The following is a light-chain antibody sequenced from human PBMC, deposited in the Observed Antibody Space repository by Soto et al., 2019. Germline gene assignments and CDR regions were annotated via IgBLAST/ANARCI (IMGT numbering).Light chain of an antibody. J-gene: IGLJ2*01. Sequence: QLVLTQPPSASGSLGQSVTISCTGTSSDVGGYNYVSWHQQHPGKAPKLMIYEVTKRPSGVPDRFSGSKSGNTASLTVSGLQAEDEADYYCSSFAGGGNPVLFGGGTQLPS. CDR2: EVT. CDR3: SSFAGGGNPVL. CDR1: SSDVGGYNY. V-gene: IGLV2-8*01.